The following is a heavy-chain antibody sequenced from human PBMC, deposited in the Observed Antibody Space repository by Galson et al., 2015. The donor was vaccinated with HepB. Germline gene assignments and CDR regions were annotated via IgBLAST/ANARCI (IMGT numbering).Heavy chain of an antibody. Sequence: SVKVSCKVSGYAFTAYNIHWLRQAPGQGLEWMGWVDTLLGVSNSAQNFQGRVSMSRDTYLFTAYLELRSLRSDDTAVYYCARESCPTQNNWSRGGYAWLDPWGQGTTVTVSS. J-gene: IGHJ5*02. D-gene: IGHD1-20*01. CDR2: VDTLLGVS. CDR1: GYAFTAYN. V-gene: IGHV1-2*02. CDR3: ARESCPTQNNWSRGGYAWLDP.